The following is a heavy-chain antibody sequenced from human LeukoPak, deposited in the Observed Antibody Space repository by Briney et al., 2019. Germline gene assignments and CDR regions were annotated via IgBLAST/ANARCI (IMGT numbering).Heavy chain of an antibody. CDR3: TRDRGGSPTDVFDY. J-gene: IGHJ4*02. D-gene: IGHD2-15*01. Sequence: TGGSLRLSCAASGLTFSKSAPTWVRQAPGKGLEWVSTITDVGDIFYTYSVRGRFTISRDNSKNTVYMQMDGLRAEDTAVYYCTRDRGGSPTDVFDYWGQGTLVTVSS. CDR1: GLTFSKSA. CDR2: ITDVGDI. V-gene: IGHV3-23*01.